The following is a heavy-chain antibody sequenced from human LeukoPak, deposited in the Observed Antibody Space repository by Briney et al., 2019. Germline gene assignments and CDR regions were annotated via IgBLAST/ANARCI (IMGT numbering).Heavy chain of an antibody. CDR3: ASESVPLWFGELPPFDY. J-gene: IGHJ4*02. V-gene: IGHV3-30*04. D-gene: IGHD3-10*01. CDR2: ISYDGSNK. CDR1: GFTFSSYA. Sequence: GGSLRLSCAASGFTFSSYAMHWVRQAPGKGLEWVAVISYDGSNKYYADSVKGRFTISRDNSKNTLYLQMNSLGAEDTAVYYCASESVPLWFGELPPFDYWGQGTLVTVSS.